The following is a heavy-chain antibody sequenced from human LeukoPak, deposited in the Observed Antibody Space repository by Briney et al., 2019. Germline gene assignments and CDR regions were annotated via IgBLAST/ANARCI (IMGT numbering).Heavy chain of an antibody. CDR3: ARAHGRIVGATGYYYYYMDV. D-gene: IGHD1-26*01. J-gene: IGHJ6*03. Sequence: ASVKVSCKASGYTFTGYYMHWVRQAPGQGLEWMGWINPISGGTNYAQKFQGRVTMTRDTSISTAYMELSRLRSDDTAVYYCARAHGRIVGATGYYYYYMDVWGKGTTVTVSS. CDR2: INPISGGT. CDR1: GYTFTGYY. V-gene: IGHV1-2*02.